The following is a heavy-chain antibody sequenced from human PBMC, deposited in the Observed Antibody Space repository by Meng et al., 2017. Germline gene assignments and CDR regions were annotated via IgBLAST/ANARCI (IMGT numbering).Heavy chain of an antibody. V-gene: IGHV1-2*06. CDR3: ARDLNYYDSSGYSSLFDY. D-gene: IGHD3-22*01. CDR2: INPNSGGT. Sequence: LVQCGAEAKKPGASVKVSCKASGYTFTGYYMHWVRQPPGPGLEWMGRINPNSGGTNYAQKFQGRVAMTRDTSISTAYMELSRLRSDDTAVYYCARDLNYYDSSGYSSLFDYWGQGTLVTVSS. CDR1: GYTFTGYY. J-gene: IGHJ4*02.